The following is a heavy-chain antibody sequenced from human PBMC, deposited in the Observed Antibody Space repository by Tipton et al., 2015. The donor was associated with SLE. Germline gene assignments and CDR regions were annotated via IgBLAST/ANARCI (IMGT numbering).Heavy chain of an antibody. CDR3: ARDLHALAMMVVDIALEPFDY. D-gene: IGHD5-12*01. CDR1: GYTFTTYG. V-gene: IGHV1-18*01. J-gene: IGHJ4*02. CDR2: ISAYNGNT. Sequence: QSGAEVKKPGASVKVSCKASGYTFTTYGISWVRQAPGQGLEWMGWISAYNGNTNYAQKLQGRVTMTTDTSTSTAYMELRSLRSDDTAVYYCARDLHALAMMVVDIALEPFDYWGQGTLVTVSS.